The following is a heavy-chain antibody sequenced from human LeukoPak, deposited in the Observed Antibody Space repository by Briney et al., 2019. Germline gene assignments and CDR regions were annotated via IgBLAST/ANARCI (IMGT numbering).Heavy chain of an antibody. J-gene: IGHJ3*02. V-gene: IGHV4-59*08. D-gene: IGHD3-10*01. Sequence: SETLSLTCTVSGGSISSYYWSWIRQPPGKGLEWIGYIYYSGSTNYNPSLKSRVTISVDTSKNQFSLKLSSVTAADTAVYYCARVVWFGESHDAFDIWGQGTMVTVSS. CDR1: GGSISSYY. CDR2: IYYSGST. CDR3: ARVVWFGESHDAFDI.